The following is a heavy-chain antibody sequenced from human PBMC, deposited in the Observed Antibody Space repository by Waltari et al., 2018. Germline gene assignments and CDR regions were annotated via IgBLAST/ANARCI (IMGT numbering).Heavy chain of an antibody. D-gene: IGHD3-22*01. CDR3: ARVPDYYDSSGFLPFDY. CDR1: GYTFTGYY. CDR2: INPNSGGT. Sequence: QVQLVQSGAEVKKPGASVKVSCKASGYTFTGYYMHWVRQAPGQGLEWMGRINPNSGGTNYAQKFQGRVTMTRDTSISTAYMELSRLRSDDTAVYYCARVPDYYDSSGFLPFDYWGQGTLVTVSS. J-gene: IGHJ4*02. V-gene: IGHV1-2*06.